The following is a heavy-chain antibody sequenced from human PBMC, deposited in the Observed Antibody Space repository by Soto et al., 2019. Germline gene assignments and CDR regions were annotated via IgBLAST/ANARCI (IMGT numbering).Heavy chain of an antibody. D-gene: IGHD4-17*01. J-gene: IGHJ4*02. CDR2: ISYDGSNS. Sequence: QVQLVESGGGVVQPGRSLRLSCAASGFTFSSYGMHWDRQAPGKGLEWVAVISYDGSNSYYADSVKGRFTISRDNSKNTLYLQMNSLRAEDTAVFYCAKAGDYGGNSGPLGYWGQGTLVTVSS. V-gene: IGHV3-30*18. CDR3: AKAGDYGGNSGPLGY. CDR1: GFTFSSYG.